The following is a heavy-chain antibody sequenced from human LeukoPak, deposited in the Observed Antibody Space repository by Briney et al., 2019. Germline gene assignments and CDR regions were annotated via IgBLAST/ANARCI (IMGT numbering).Heavy chain of an antibody. CDR1: GFTFSDYY. CDR3: ARDRAYYYDSSGYLGY. D-gene: IGHD3-22*01. CDR2: ISSSGSTI. J-gene: IGHJ4*02. V-gene: IGHV3-11*01. Sequence: SGGSLRLSCAASGFTFSDYYMSWIRQAPGKGLEWVSYISSSGSTIYYADSVKGRFTISRDNAKNSLYLQMNSLRAEDTAVYYCARDRAYYYDSSGYLGYWGQGTLVTVSS.